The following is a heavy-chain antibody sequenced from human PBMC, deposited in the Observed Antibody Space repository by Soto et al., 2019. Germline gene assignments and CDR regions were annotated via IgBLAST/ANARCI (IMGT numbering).Heavy chain of an antibody. CDR1: AFTFTSSA. CDR2: IVVGSGNT. D-gene: IGHD6-13*01. CDR3: AREGGLQQLPYGYNWFDP. V-gene: IGHV1-58*02. J-gene: IGHJ5*02. Sequence: GASVKVSCKASAFTFTSSAMQWARQARGQRLEWIGWIVVGSGNTNYAQKFQGRVTITRDTSKNQFSLKLSSVTAADTAVYYCAREGGLQQLPYGYNWFDPWGQGTLVTVSS.